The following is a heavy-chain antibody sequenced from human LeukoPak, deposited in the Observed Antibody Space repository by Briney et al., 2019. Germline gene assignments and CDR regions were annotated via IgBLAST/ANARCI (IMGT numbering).Heavy chain of an antibody. CDR1: GISISPYY. D-gene: IGHD3-16*01. J-gene: IGHJ4*02. Sequence: PSETLSLTCTVSGISISPYYWSWIRQFPGKGLEWLAYIYYSGTTKYNPSLMSRVTISVDTSKSQFSLKLDSVTAADTAVYYCARHGGSHFLYWGQGILVTVSS. V-gene: IGHV4-59*08. CDR2: IYYSGTT. CDR3: ARHGGSHFLY.